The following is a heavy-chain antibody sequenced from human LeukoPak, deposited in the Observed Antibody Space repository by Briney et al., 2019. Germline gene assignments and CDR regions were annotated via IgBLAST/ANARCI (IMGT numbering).Heavy chain of an antibody. CDR2: IYYSGSN. Sequence: SETLSLTCTVSGRSISIYYWSWIRHPPGKGLEWIGYIYYSGSNNYNPFLKSRVTISVDTSKNQFSLKLSSVTAADTAVYYCARDWALFYGPNWFDPWGQGTLVIVSS. CDR1: GRSISIYY. V-gene: IGHV4-59*01. J-gene: IGHJ5*02. CDR3: ARDWALFYGPNWFDP. D-gene: IGHD3-10*01.